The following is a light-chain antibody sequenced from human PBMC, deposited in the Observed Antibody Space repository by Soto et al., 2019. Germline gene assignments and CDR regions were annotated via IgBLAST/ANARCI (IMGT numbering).Light chain of an antibody. CDR2: LGS. Sequence: DIVLTQSPLSLPVTPGESASISCRSSQSLLHSNGYNYFDWYLQKQGQSPQLLIYLGSNRASGVPDRFSGSGSGTDFTLKISRVEAEDVGVYYCMQALQTPLTFGQGTRLEIK. CDR3: MQALQTPLT. CDR1: QSLLHSNGYNY. V-gene: IGKV2-28*01. J-gene: IGKJ5*01.